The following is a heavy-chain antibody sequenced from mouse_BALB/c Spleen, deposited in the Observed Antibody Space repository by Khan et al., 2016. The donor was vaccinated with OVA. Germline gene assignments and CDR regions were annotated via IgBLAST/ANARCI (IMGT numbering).Heavy chain of an antibody. Sequence: VQLQESGPGLVAPSQSLSITCTVSGFSLTGYGVNWVRQPPGKGLEWLGMIWGDGSTDYNSGIKSRLSITKDNSKSQVFLKMNSLQTDDTARYYCARAYYANYRGAMDYWGQGNSVTVSS. J-gene: IGHJ4*01. CDR2: IWGDGST. CDR3: ARAYYANYRGAMDY. D-gene: IGHD2-10*01. V-gene: IGHV2-6-7*01. CDR1: GFSLTGYG.